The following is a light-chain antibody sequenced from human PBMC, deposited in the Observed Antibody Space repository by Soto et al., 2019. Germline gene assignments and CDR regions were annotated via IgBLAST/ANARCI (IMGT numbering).Light chain of an antibody. CDR1: SSDVGAYNY. V-gene: IGLV2-8*01. Sequence: QSALTQPPSASGSPGQSVTISCTGTSSDVGAYNYVSWYQQHPGKAPKLLVYEVTKRPSGVPDRFSGSKSGNTASLTVSGLHADDEADYYCSSYAGSNNFVFGTGTKLTVL. CDR3: SSYAGSNNFV. CDR2: EVT. J-gene: IGLJ1*01.